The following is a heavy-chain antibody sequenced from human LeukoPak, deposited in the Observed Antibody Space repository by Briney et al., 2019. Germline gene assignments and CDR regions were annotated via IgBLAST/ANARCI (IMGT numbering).Heavy chain of an antibody. J-gene: IGHJ5*02. D-gene: IGHD6-13*01. CDR3: ARDIRDRQQLAHNWFDP. V-gene: IGHV4-31*03. Sequence: DPSQTLSLTCTVSGGSISSGGYYWSWIRQHPGKGLEWIGYIYYSGSTYYNPSLKSRVTISVDTSKNQFSLKLSSVTAADTAVYYCARDIRDRQQLAHNWFDPWGQGTLVTVSS. CDR1: GGSISSGGYY. CDR2: IYYSGST.